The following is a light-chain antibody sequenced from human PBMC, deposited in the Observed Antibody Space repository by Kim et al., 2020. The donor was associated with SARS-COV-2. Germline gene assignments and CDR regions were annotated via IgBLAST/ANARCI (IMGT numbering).Light chain of an antibody. CDR3: QQRSNWPLT. J-gene: IGKJ4*01. Sequence: LSPGERATRSCRASQSVSSYLAWYHQKPGQAPRLLIYDASNRATGIPARFSGSGSGTDFTLTISSLEPEDFAVYYCQQRSNWPLTFGGGTKVDIK. V-gene: IGKV3-11*01. CDR2: DAS. CDR1: QSVSSY.